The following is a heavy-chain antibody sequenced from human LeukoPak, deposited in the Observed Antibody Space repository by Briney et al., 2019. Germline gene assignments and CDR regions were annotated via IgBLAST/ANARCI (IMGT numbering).Heavy chain of an antibody. CDR1: GYTFTSYD. CDR3: ARGYSSGWYRGRIDH. V-gene: IGHV1-8*03. J-gene: IGHJ5*02. D-gene: IGHD6-19*01. Sequence: ASVKVSCKASGYTFTSYDISWVRQATGQGLEWMGWMNPNSGNTGYAQKFQGRVTITRNTSISTAYMELSSLRSEDTAVYYCARGYSSGWYRGRIDHWGQGTLVTVSS. CDR2: MNPNSGNT.